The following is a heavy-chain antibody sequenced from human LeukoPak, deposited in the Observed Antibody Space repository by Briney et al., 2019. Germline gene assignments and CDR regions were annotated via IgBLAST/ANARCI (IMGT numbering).Heavy chain of an antibody. CDR1: GFTFSGSA. J-gene: IGHJ4*02. D-gene: IGHD3-3*01. CDR2: IRSKANSYAT. Sequence: GGSLRLSCAASGFTFSGSAMHWVRQASGKGLEWVGRIRSKANSYATAYAASVKGRFTISRDDSKNTAYLQMNSLKTEDTAVYYCTSRVPDLDYWGQGTLVTVSS. V-gene: IGHV3-73*01. CDR3: TSRVPDLDY.